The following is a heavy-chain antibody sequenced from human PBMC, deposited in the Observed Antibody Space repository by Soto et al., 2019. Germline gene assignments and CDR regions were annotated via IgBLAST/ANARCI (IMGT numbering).Heavy chain of an antibody. D-gene: IGHD1-26*01. CDR1: GGSISSYY. CDR2: IYYSGST. Sequence: SETLSLTCTVSGGSISSYYWSWIRQPPGKGLEWIGYIYYSGSTNYNPSLKSRVTISVDTSKNQFSLKLSSVTAADTAVYYCARDGRGYYDFDYWGQGTLVTVSS. J-gene: IGHJ4*02. CDR3: ARDGRGYYDFDY. V-gene: IGHV4-59*01.